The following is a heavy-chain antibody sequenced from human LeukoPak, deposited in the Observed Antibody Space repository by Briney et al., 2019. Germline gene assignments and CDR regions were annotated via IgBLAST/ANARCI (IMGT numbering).Heavy chain of an antibody. CDR1: GFTYSHYY. CDR2: ISSSSSYT. Sequence: GGSLRLSCAASGFTYSHYYMSWIRQAPGKGLVWVSYISSSSSYTNYADSVKGRFTISRDNAKNSLYLQMNSLRAEDTAVYYCAAGITGTISDYWGQGTLVTVSS. J-gene: IGHJ4*02. CDR3: AAGITGTISDY. V-gene: IGHV3-11*06. D-gene: IGHD1-7*01.